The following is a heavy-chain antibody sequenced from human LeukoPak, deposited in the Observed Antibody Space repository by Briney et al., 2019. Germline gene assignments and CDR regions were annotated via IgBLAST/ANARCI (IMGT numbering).Heavy chain of an antibody. CDR1: GGTFSSYA. CDR2: IIPIFGTA. J-gene: IGHJ5*02. Sequence: GSSVKVSCKASGGTFSSYAISWVRQAPGQGLEWMGGIIPIFGTANYAQKFQGRVTITADKSTSTTYMELSSLRSEDTAVYYCARGISGYSFLSNWFDPWGQGTLVTVSS. CDR3: ARGISGYSFLSNWFDP. V-gene: IGHV1-69*06. D-gene: IGHD5-18*01.